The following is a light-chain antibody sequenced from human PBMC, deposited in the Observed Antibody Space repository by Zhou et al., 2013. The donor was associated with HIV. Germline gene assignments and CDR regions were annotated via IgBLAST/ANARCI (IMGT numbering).Light chain of an antibody. CDR2: AAS. V-gene: IGKV1-39*01. Sequence: DIQMTQSPSSLSASVGDRVTITCRASQSISSYLNWYQQKPGKAPKLLIYAASTLQSGVPSRFSGSGSGTDFTLTINNLQPEDFATYYCQQSYTFPYTFGQGTNLEIK. CDR3: QQSYTFPYT. J-gene: IGKJ2*01. CDR1: QSISSY.